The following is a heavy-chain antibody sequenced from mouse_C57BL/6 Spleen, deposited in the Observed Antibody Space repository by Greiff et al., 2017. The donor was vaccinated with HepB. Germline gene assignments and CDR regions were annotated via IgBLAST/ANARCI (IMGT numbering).Heavy chain of an antibody. Sequence: DVKLVESGGGLVQPGGSLKLSCAASGFTFSDYGMAWVRQAPRKGPEWVAFISNLAYSIYYADTVTGRFTLSRENAKNTLYLEMSSLRSEDTAMYYCARQRAYYARDYWGQGTSVTVSS. CDR2: ISNLAYSI. CDR1: GFTFSDYG. V-gene: IGHV5-15*01. J-gene: IGHJ4*01. CDR3: ARQRAYYARDY.